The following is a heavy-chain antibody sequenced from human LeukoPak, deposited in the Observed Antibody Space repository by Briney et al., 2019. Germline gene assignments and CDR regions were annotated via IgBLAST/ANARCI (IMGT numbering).Heavy chain of an antibody. CDR1: GGSISSYY. CDR3: ARGRIFGVVIPFDY. Sequence: SETLSLTCTVSGGSISSYYWSWIRQPPGKGLEWIGYIYYSGSTNYNPSLKSRVTISVDTSKNQFSLKLSSVTAADTAVYYCARGRIFGVVIPFDYWGQGTLVTVSS. D-gene: IGHD3-3*01. CDR2: IYYSGST. V-gene: IGHV4-59*08. J-gene: IGHJ4*02.